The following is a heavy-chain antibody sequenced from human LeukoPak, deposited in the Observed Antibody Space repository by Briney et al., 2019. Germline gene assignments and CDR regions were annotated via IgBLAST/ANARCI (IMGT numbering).Heavy chain of an antibody. CDR1: GSPLRNAW. D-gene: IGHD1-26*01. CDR3: AKDDGVRGTQYVSAFDM. Sequence: GGSLSLSCPTSGSPLRNAWVTSARQAQRKGMEWVANINQDGSKKNYVASVKGRFTISRDNTENSLFLQMNSLRAEDTALYYCAKDDGVRGTQYVSAFDMWGQGTMVTVSA. CDR2: INQDGSKK. V-gene: IGHV3-7*03. J-gene: IGHJ3*02.